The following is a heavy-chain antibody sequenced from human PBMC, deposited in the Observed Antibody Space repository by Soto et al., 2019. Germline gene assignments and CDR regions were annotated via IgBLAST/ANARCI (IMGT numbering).Heavy chain of an antibody. CDR3: ARGASHYDFWSCFYYYYYMYV. J-gene: IGHJ6*03. CDR2: MNPNSGNT. D-gene: IGHD3-3*01. Sequence: ASVKVSCKASGYTFTSYDINWVRQATGQGLEWMGWMNPNSGNTGYAQKFQGRVTMTRNTSISTAYMELSSLRSEDTAVYYCARGASHYDFWSCFYYYYYMYVCGKGTTVTVSS. V-gene: IGHV1-8*01. CDR1: GYTFTSYD.